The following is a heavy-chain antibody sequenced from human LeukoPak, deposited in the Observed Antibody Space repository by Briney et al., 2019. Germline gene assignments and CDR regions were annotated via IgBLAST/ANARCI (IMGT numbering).Heavy chain of an antibody. CDR2: ISSSSSCI. CDR3: ARDRGGSGSYYRGRYFDY. D-gene: IGHD3-10*01. Sequence: GGSLRLSCAASGFTFSSYSMNWVRQAPGKGLEWVSSISSSSSCIYYADSVKGRFTISRDNAKNSLYLQMNSLRAEDTAVYYCARDRGGSGSYYRGRYFDYWGQGTLVTVSS. V-gene: IGHV3-21*01. CDR1: GFTFSSYS. J-gene: IGHJ4*02.